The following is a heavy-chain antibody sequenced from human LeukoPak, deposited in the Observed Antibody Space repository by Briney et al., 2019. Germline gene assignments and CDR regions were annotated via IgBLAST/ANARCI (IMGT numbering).Heavy chain of an antibody. CDR3: ARGISKEDFHY. V-gene: IGHV3-64*01. J-gene: IGHJ4*02. CDR1: GFTFSTYS. CDR2: ITGNGVGT. Sequence: PGGSLRLSCAASGFTFSTYSMLWVRQAPGKGLEYVSAITGNGVGTFYANSVKGRFTISRDNSKNTLYLQMGSLRAEDMAVYYCARGISKEDFHYWGRGTLVTVSS. D-gene: IGHD2-2*01.